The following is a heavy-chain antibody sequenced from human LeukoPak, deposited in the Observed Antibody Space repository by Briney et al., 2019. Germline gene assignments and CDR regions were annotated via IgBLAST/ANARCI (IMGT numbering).Heavy chain of an antibody. CDR1: GFTFSSYG. CDR2: IWYDGSNK. V-gene: IGHV3-33*06. J-gene: IGHJ4*02. D-gene: IGHD1-1*01. CDR3: AKAPFSSQLNYFDY. Sequence: PGGSLRLSCAASGFTFSSYGMHWVRQAPGKGLEWVAVIWYDGSNKYYADSVKGRFTISRDNSKNTLYLQMNSLRAEDTAVYYCAKAPFSSQLNYFDYWGQGTLVAVSS.